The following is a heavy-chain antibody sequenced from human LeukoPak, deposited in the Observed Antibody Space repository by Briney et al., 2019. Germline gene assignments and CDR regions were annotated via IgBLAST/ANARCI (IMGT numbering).Heavy chain of an antibody. CDR2: ISSSSSYI. CDR3: ARAQTYGDSRLLLDY. J-gene: IGHJ4*02. V-gene: IGHV3-21*04. CDR1: GFTFSSYS. Sequence: GGSLRLSCAASGFTFSSYSMNWVRQAPGKGLEWVSCISSSSSYIYYADSVKGRFTTSRDNAKNSQYLQMNSLSVEDTALYYCARAQTYGDSRLLLDYWGQGTLVTVSS. D-gene: IGHD4-17*01.